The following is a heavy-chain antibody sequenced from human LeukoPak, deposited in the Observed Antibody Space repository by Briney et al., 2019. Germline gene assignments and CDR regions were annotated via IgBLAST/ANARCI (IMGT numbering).Heavy chain of an antibody. Sequence: SETLSLTCTVYGRSISSRSYDCGWIRQPPGKGLEWIGSIYYSGSTYYNPSLKSRVTISVDTSKNQFSLKLSSVTAAGTAVYFCARQPVQGDAFDIWGQGTMVTVSS. CDR2: IYYSGST. D-gene: IGHD6-6*01. CDR1: GRSISSRSYD. V-gene: IGHV4-39*01. CDR3: ARQPVQGDAFDI. J-gene: IGHJ3*02.